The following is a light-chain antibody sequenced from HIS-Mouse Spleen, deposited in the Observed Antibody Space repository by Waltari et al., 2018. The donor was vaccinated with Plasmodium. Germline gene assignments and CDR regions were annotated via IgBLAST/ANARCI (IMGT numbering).Light chain of an antibody. V-gene: IGLV2-11*01. CDR2: DVS. CDR1: SSDVGGYNY. J-gene: IGLJ1*01. Sequence: QSALTQPRSVSGSPGQSVTISCTGTSSDVGGYNYVSWYQQHPCNAPKLKIYDVSKRPSGVPDRFSGSKSGNTASLTISGLQAEDEADYYCCSYAGSYTYVFGTGTKVTVL. CDR3: CSYAGSYTYV.